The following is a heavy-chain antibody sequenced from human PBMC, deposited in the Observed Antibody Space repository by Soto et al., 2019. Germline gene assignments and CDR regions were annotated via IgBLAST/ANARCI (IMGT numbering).Heavy chain of an antibody. CDR1: GGSISGYY. J-gene: IGHJ4*02. CDR2: IYYSVNP. V-gene: IGHV4-59*01. Sequence: QVQLQKSGPGLVKPSETLSLTCTVSGGSISGYYWSWIRQPPGKGLEWIGYIYYSVNPDYNPSLKSRVSISVDTSKNQFSLKLSSVTAADTAVYYCARVKWDQLYYFDSWGQGTLVTVSS. CDR3: ARVKWDQLYYFDS. D-gene: IGHD1-26*01.